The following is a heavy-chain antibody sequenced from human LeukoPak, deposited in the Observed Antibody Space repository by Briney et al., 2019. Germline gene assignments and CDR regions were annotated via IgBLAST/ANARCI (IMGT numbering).Heavy chain of an antibody. J-gene: IGHJ5*02. D-gene: IGHD2-15*01. V-gene: IGHV3-9*01. CDR3: AKGYCSGGSCYGFDP. Sequence: GRSLRLSCAASGFTFDDYAMHWVRQAPGKGLECVSGISWNSGSIGYADSVKGRFTISRDNAKNSLYLQMNSLRAEDTALYYCAKGYCSGGSCYGFDPWGQGTLVTVSS. CDR1: GFTFDDYA. CDR2: ISWNSGSI.